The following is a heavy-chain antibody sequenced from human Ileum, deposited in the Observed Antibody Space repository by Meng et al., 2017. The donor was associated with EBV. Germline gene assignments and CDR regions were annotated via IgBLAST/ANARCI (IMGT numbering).Heavy chain of an antibody. CDR3: AKSLEAAAGTGAFDY. CDR1: GFTFSNYA. D-gene: IGHD6-13*01. V-gene: IGHV3-23*01. Sequence: EVQLLESGGALVQPGGSLRLSCAASGFTFSNYAMSWVRQAPGKGLEWVSGFSASDGTTQYSDSVKGRFTISRDNSKNTLYLQMNSLRVEDTAVYYCAKSLEAAAGTGAFDYWGQGTLVNVSS. J-gene: IGHJ4*02. CDR2: FSASDGTT.